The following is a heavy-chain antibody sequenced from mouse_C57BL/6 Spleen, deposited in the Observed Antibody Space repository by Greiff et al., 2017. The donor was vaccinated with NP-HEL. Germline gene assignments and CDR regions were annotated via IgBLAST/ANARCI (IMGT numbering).Heavy chain of an antibody. J-gene: IGHJ3*01. CDR3: TREGLGGAY. V-gene: IGHV5-9-1*02. D-gene: IGHD2-4*01. CDR2: ISSGGDYI. CDR1: GFTFSSYA. Sequence: EVKLMESGEGLVKPGGSLKLSCAASGFTFSSYAMSWVRQTPEKRLEWVAYISSGGDYIYYADTVKGRFTISRDNARNTLYLQMSSLKSEDTAMYYCTREGLGGAYWGQGTLVTVSA.